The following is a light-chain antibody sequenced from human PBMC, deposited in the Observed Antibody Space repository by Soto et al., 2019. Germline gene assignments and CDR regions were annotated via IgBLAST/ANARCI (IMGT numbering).Light chain of an antibody. V-gene: IGKV1-6*02. Sequence: AIQMTQSPSSLSAAVGDRVTITCRASQDIRNELGWYQQKPGKAPNLLIYAASSLHTGVPSRFSGSGSGTYFTLTISGLQPDDFVTYYCLQDYNYPRTFGRGTKVEVK. CDR2: AAS. J-gene: IGKJ1*01. CDR3: LQDYNYPRT. CDR1: QDIRNE.